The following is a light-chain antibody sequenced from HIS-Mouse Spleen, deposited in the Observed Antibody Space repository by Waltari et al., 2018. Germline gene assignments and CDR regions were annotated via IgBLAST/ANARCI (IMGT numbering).Light chain of an antibody. CDR2: DVS. V-gene: IGLV2-14*03. CDR3: SSYTSSSFNVV. CDR1: SSDVGGYNY. Sequence: SALTQPASVSGSPGQSITISCTGTSSDVGGYNYFSWYQQHPGKAPKLMIYDVSNRPSGVSNRFSGSKSGNTASLTISGLQAEDEADYYCSSYTSSSFNVVFGGGTKLTVL. J-gene: IGLJ2*01.